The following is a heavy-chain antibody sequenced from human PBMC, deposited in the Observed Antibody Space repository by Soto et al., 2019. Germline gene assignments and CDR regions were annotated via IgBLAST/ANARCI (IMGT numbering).Heavy chain of an antibody. CDR3: ARAIETAMDPCDY. J-gene: IGHJ4*02. CDR2: ISDDGSIK. D-gene: IGHD5-18*01. CDR1: GFSFTTYA. V-gene: IGHV3-30-3*01. Sequence: QVHLVESGGGVVQPGRSLRLSCAASGFSFTTYAMHWVRQAPGKGLEWVAVISDDGSIKYYADSVKGRFTISRDNSKNTVAVQMNSLRGDDTAVYFCARAIETAMDPCDYWGQGTLVTVSS.